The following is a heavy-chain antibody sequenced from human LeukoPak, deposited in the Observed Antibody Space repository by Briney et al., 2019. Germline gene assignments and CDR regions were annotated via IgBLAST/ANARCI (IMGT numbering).Heavy chain of an antibody. D-gene: IGHD4-17*01. Sequence: ASVKVSCEASGGTFSSYAISWVRQAPGQGLEWMGGIIPIFGTANYAQKFQGRVTITADESTSTAYMELSSLRSEDTAVYYCASYYGDYVLGLSPYYYHGMDVWGQGTTVTVSS. CDR3: ASYYGDYVLGLSPYYYHGMDV. J-gene: IGHJ6*02. CDR1: GGTFSSYA. CDR2: IIPIFGTA. V-gene: IGHV1-69*13.